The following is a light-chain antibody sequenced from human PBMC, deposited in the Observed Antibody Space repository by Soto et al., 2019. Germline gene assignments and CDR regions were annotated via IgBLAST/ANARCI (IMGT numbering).Light chain of an antibody. V-gene: IGKV3-11*01. CDR2: GAS. CDR3: QQSSNWPLT. J-gene: IGKJ1*01. Sequence: EIVLTQSPATLSLSPGERATLSCRASQGVSSYLAWYQQKPGQAPRLVISGASNRATGIPARFSGSGSGTDFTLSISSLDPEDFAVYYCQQSSNWPLTFGQGTKVEIK. CDR1: QGVSSY.